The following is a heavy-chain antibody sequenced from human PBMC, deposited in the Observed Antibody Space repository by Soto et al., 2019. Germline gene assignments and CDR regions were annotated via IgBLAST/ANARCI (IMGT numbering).Heavy chain of an antibody. V-gene: IGHV3-48*03. CDR3: ARAMRVWGSYRYYFDY. CDR1: GFTFSSYE. J-gene: IGHJ4*02. Sequence: GGSLRLSCAASGFTFSSYEMNWVRQAPGKGLEWVSYISSSGSTIYYADSVKGRFTISRDNAKNSLYLQMNSLRAEDTAVYYCARAMRVWGSYRYYFDYWGQGTLVTVSS. D-gene: IGHD3-16*02. CDR2: ISSSGSTI.